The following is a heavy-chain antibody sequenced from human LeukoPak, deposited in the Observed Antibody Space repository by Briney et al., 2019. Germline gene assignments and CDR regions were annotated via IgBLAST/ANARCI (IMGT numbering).Heavy chain of an antibody. Sequence: GGSLRLSCAASGFTFSTFAMQWVRQAPERGLEYVSGINTDGTTTYYADSMKGRFTISRDNSKNTLYLQMDSLRAEDMAVYYCARSYYCGSGTYAPPVGHWGQGTLVTVSS. D-gene: IGHD3-10*01. CDR3: ARSYYCGSGTYAPPVGH. CDR2: INTDGTTT. V-gene: IGHV3-64*02. CDR1: GFTFSTFA. J-gene: IGHJ4*02.